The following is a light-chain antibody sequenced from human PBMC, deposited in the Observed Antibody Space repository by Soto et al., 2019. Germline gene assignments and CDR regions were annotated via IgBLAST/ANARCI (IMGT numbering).Light chain of an antibody. J-gene: IGLJ2*01. V-gene: IGLV1-47*01. CDR2: RND. CDR1: SSNIGSNY. CDR3: ATWDASLNGPV. Sequence: QSVLTQPPSASGTPGQRVTLSCSGSSSNIGSNYVYWYQQLPGAAPKLLIYRNDQRPSGVPDRLSGSKSGTSASLAISGLRSEDEIEYYCATWDASLNGPVFGGGTKLTVL.